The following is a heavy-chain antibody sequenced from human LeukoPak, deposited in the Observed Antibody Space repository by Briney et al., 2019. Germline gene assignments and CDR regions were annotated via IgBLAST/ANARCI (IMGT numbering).Heavy chain of an antibody. Sequence: TGGSLRLSCAASGFTFSSYAMHWVRQAPGKGLEWVAVISYDGSNKYYADSVKGRFTISRDNSKNTLYLQMNSLRAGDTAVYYCSSPTGADYWGQGTLVTVSS. J-gene: IGHJ4*02. D-gene: IGHD6-13*01. CDR2: ISYDGSNK. V-gene: IGHV3-30-3*01. CDR3: SSPTGADY. CDR1: GFTFSSYA.